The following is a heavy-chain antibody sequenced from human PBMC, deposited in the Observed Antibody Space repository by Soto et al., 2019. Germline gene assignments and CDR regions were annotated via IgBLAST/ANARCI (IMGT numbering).Heavy chain of an antibody. J-gene: IGHJ5*02. CDR2: VYSTGST. CDR3: ARYEYDDSNNWLDH. D-gene: IGHD3-22*01. CDR1: GGAITAYY. Sequence: SETLSLTCTVSGGAITAYYWSWIRQPVGEGLQWIGRVYSTGSTNYNPSLRSRVTMSVDTSQNQFFLRLSSVTAADTAVYYCARYEYDDSNNWLDHWGQGILVTVSS. V-gene: IGHV4-4*07.